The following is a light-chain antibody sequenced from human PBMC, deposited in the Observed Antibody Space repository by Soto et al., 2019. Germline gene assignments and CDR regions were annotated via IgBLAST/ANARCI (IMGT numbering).Light chain of an antibody. CDR1: RSVSSY. Sequence: EIVLTQSPATLSLSPGERATLSCRASRSVSSYLAWYQQKPGQAPRLLIYDASNRATGIPARFSGSGSGTDFTLTISSLAPEDFAVYYCQQRSNWPLTFGGGTKVEIK. J-gene: IGKJ4*01. V-gene: IGKV3-11*01. CDR3: QQRSNWPLT. CDR2: DAS.